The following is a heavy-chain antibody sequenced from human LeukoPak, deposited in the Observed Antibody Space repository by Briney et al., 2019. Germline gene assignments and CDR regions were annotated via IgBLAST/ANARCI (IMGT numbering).Heavy chain of an antibody. CDR2: ISYDGSNK. CDR1: GFSFSSYA. V-gene: IGHV3-30*04. Sequence: GGSLRLSCATSGFSFSSYAMHWVRQAPGKGLEWVAVISYDGSNKCYADSVKGRFTISRDNSKNTLYLQMNSLRAEDTAVYYCASQYDSSGYTDYWGQGTLVTVSS. CDR3: ASQYDSSGYTDY. D-gene: IGHD3-22*01. J-gene: IGHJ4*02.